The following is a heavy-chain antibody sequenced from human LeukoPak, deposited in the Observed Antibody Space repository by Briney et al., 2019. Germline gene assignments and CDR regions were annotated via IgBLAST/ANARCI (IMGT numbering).Heavy chain of an antibody. J-gene: IGHJ4*02. Sequence: PGGSLRLSCAASEFTVSNSYMTWVRQAPGKGLEWVSVIYEGGGRYYGDSVKGRFTISKDNFENTVYLQMNSLRADDTAVYYCARDRLFQGLDYWGQGTLVTVSS. CDR2: IYEGGGR. CDR3: ARDRLFQGLDY. V-gene: IGHV3-53*01. CDR1: EFTVSNSY. D-gene: IGHD6-25*01.